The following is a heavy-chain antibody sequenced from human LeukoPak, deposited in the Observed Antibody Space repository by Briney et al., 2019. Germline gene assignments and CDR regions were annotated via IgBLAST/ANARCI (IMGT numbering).Heavy chain of an antibody. Sequence: GGSLRLSCAPSGLTFSSPRMTWVRQAPGKGLEGVVNIKQDGSEKNYVDSVKGRFTISRDNAKNSLYLQMNSLRAEDTAIDYCARLRYSDYWGHGTLVTVSS. V-gene: IGHV3-7*01. CDR3: ARLRYSDY. J-gene: IGHJ4*01. D-gene: IGHD3-9*01. CDR1: GLTFSSPR. CDR2: IKQDGSEK.